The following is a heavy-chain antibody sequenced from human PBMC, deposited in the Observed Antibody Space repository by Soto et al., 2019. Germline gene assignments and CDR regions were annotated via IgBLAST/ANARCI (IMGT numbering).Heavy chain of an antibody. J-gene: IGHJ6*02. Sequence: QTLSLTCAISGDSVSSNSAAWNWIGQSPSRGLEWLGRTYYRSKWYNDYAVSVKSRITINPDTSKNQFSLQLNSVTPEDTAVYYCAREMVGTFQDYYYYGMDVWGQGXTVTVSS. D-gene: IGHD1-1*01. CDR2: TYYRSKWYN. V-gene: IGHV6-1*01. CDR1: GDSVSSNSAA. CDR3: AREMVGTFQDYYYYGMDV.